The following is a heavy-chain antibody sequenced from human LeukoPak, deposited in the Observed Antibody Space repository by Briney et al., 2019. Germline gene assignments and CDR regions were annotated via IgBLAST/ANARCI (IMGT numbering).Heavy chain of an antibody. Sequence: ASVKVSCKASGYTFTSYGISWVRQAPGQGLEWMGWISAYNGNTNYAQKLQGRVTMTTDTSTSTAYMELRSLRSDDTAVYYCARDLLRYFDQRYYYYGMDVWGQGATVTVSS. CDR2: ISAYNGNT. J-gene: IGHJ6*02. CDR3: ARDLLRYFDQRYYYYGMDV. V-gene: IGHV1-18*01. CDR1: GYTFTSYG. D-gene: IGHD3-9*01.